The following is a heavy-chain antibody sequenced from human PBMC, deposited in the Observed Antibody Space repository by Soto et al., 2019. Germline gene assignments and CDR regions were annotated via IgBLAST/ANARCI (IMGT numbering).Heavy chain of an antibody. CDR2: VYDSGSS. Sequence: SSETLSLPCNVSGGSISSFYWTWIRQPAGGRLEWIGRVYDSGSSNYNPSLKTRITMSLHRSRSQFSLSLYSVTAADTAVYYCARGVAETDCDTWANCFDRWVQGILVT. CDR1: GGSISSFY. J-gene: IGHJ5*02. D-gene: IGHD6-19*01. CDR3: ARGVAETDCDTWANCFDR. V-gene: IGHV4-4*07.